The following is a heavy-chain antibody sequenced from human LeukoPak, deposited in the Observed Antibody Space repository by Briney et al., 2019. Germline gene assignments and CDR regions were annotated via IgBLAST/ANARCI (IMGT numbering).Heavy chain of an antibody. Sequence: SETLSLTCAVYGGSFSGYYWSWIRQPPGKGLEWIGHIYTSGSMNYNPSLKSRVTISVDTSKNQFSLKLSSVTAADTAVYYCARRRGIAAAYYYYYYMDVWGKGTTVTISS. CDR2: IYTSGSM. V-gene: IGHV4-59*01. J-gene: IGHJ6*03. D-gene: IGHD6-13*01. CDR1: GGSFSGYY. CDR3: ARRRGIAAAYYYYYYMDV.